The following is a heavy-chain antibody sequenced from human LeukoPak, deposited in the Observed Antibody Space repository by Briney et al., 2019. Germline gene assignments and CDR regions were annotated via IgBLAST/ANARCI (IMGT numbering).Heavy chain of an antibody. V-gene: IGHV4-4*07. CDR3: ARGTRHFDY. Sequence: SETLSLTCTVSGASISGYYWSWIRQPAGKGLEWIGRIYNTGNTNYNPSLKSRVTISVDTSKNQFSLKLSSVTAADTAVYYCARGTRHFDYWGQGTLVTVSS. CDR1: GASISGYY. D-gene: IGHD1-14*01. CDR2: IYNTGNT. J-gene: IGHJ4*02.